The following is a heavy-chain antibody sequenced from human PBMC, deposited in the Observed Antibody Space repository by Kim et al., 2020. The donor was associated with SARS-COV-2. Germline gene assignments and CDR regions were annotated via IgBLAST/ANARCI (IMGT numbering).Heavy chain of an antibody. CDR3: ARGRYDFWSGYYTYYGMDV. CDR1: GYTFTSYD. V-gene: IGHV1-8*01. CDR2: MNPNSGNT. J-gene: IGHJ6*02. Sequence: ASVKVSCKASGYTFTSYDINWVRQATGQGLEWMGWMNPNSGNTGYAQKFQGRVTMTRNTSISTAYMELSSLRSEDTAVYYCARGRYDFWSGYYTYYGMDVWGQGTTVTVSS. D-gene: IGHD3-3*01.